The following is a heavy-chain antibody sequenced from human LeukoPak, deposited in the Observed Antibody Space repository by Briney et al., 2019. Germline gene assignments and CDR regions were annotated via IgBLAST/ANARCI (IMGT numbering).Heavy chain of an antibody. CDR2: IIPILGIA. V-gene: IGHV1-69*16. Sequence: SVKVSCKASGGTFSSYTISWVRQAPGQGLEWMGRIIPILGIANYAQKFQGRVTITTDESTSTAYMELSSLRSEDTAVYYCAREGCGGYSAQGGYYFDYWGQGTLVTVSS. CDR1: GGTFSSYT. D-gene: IGHD3-10*01. J-gene: IGHJ4*02. CDR3: AREGCGGYSAQGGYYFDY.